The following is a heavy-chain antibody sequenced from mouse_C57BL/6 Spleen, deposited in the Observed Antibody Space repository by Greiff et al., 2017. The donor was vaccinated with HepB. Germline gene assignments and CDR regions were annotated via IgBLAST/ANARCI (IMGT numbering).Heavy chain of an antibody. J-gene: IGHJ2*01. Sequence: VQLQQPGAELVRPGSSVKLSCKASGYTFTSYWMDWVKQRPGQGLEWIGNIYPSDSETHYNQKFKDKATLTVDKSSSTAYMQLSSLTSEDSAVYYCARGKIYDGYYVGFDYWGQGTTLTVSS. D-gene: IGHD2-3*01. V-gene: IGHV1-61*01. CDR2: IYPSDSET. CDR3: ARGKIYDGYYVGFDY. CDR1: GYTFTSYW.